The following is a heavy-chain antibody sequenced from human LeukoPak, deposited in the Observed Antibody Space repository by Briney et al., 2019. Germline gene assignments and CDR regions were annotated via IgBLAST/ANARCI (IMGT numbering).Heavy chain of an antibody. J-gene: IGHJ5*02. Sequence: ASVKVSCKASGYTFTSYGISWVRQAPGQGLEWMGWISAYNGNTNYAQKLQGRVTMTTDTSTSTAYMELRSLRSDDTAVYYCAREANNIVVVPAATNWFDPWGQGTLVTVSS. CDR3: AREANNIVVVPAATNWFDP. V-gene: IGHV1-18*01. CDR1: GYTFTSYG. CDR2: ISAYNGNT. D-gene: IGHD2-2*01.